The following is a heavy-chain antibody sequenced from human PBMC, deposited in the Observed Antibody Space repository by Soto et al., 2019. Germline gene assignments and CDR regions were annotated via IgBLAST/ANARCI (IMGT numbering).Heavy chain of an antibody. Sequence: SETLSLTCTVSGGSISSSSYYWGWIRQPPGKGLEWIGSIYYSGSTYYNPSLKSRVTISVDTSKNQFSLKLSSVTAADTAVYYCASLCVDTAMVYYYYGMDVWGQGTTVT. V-gene: IGHV4-39*01. CDR1: GGSISSSSYY. J-gene: IGHJ6*02. CDR2: IYYSGST. D-gene: IGHD5-18*01. CDR3: ASLCVDTAMVYYYYGMDV.